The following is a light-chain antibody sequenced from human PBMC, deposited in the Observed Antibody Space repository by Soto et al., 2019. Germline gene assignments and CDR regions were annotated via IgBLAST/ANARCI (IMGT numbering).Light chain of an antibody. J-gene: IGKJ1*01. V-gene: IGKV3-20*01. CDR1: RSVSSSY. Sequence: EVVLTQSPGTLSMSAGERATLSCRASRSVSSSYLAWYQQKPGQSPRLLIYGASRRATGIQDRFSGSGSGTDFTLTISRLEPEDFAVYYCQQYASFLRTFGQGTKVEIK. CDR3: QQYASFLRT. CDR2: GAS.